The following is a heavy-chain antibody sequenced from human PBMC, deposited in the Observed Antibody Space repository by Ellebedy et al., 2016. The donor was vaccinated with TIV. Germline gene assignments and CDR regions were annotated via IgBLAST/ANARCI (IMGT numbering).Heavy chain of an antibody. J-gene: IGHJ6*02. V-gene: IGHV3-20*04. CDR3: SRRGNSSGWQGEVYSYGLDV. D-gene: IGHD6-19*01. CDR1: GFTFDDYD. CDR2: INWNGGYT. Sequence: GESLKISXAASGFTFDDYDMSWVRQAPGKGLEWVSGINWNGGYTSYADSVKGRFTISRDNAKNSLYLQMNSLRAEDTALYYCSRRGNSSGWQGEVYSYGLDVWGQGTTVIVSS.